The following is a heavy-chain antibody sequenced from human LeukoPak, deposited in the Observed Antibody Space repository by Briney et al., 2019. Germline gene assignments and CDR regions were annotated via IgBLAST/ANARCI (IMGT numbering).Heavy chain of an antibody. CDR2: ISSSSSYI. CDR1: GFTFSSYS. CDR3: ARTTTYYYGSGSYSPFDY. Sequence: GGSLRLSCAASGFTFSSYSMNRVRQAPGKGLEWVSSISSSSSYIYYADSVKGRFTISRDNAKNSLYLQMNSLRAEDTAVYYCARTTTYYYGSGSYSPFDYWGQGTLVTVSS. V-gene: IGHV3-21*01. J-gene: IGHJ4*02. D-gene: IGHD3-10*01.